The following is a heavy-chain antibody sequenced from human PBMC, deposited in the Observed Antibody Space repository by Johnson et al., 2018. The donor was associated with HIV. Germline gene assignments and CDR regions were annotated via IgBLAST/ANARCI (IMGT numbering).Heavy chain of an antibody. CDR3: ARGSTMRVSAFDL. CDR1: GFTYSSYA. Sequence: VQLVESGGGLVQPGRSLRLSCVVSGFTYSSYAMHWVRQAPGKGLEWVANIKQDGSEKYYVDSVKGRFTISRDNAKNTLYLQMNSLRTEDTAVYYCARGSTMRVSAFDLWGQGTMVTVSS. J-gene: IGHJ3*01. CDR2: IKQDGSEK. D-gene: IGHD3-22*01. V-gene: IGHV3-7*01.